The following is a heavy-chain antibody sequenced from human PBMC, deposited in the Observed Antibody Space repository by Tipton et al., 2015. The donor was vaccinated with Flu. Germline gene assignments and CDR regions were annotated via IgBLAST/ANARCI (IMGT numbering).Heavy chain of an antibody. J-gene: IGHJ4*02. Sequence: TLSLTCAVYGGSFSGYYWSWIRQPPGKGLEWIGEINHSGGTNYNPSLKSRVTISVDTSKNQFSLKLSSVTAADTAVYYCARHSALDSSSWTLDYWGQGTLVTVSS. V-gene: IGHV4-34*01. CDR2: INHSGGT. CDR3: ARHSALDSSSWTLDY. D-gene: IGHD6-13*01. CDR1: GGSFSGYY.